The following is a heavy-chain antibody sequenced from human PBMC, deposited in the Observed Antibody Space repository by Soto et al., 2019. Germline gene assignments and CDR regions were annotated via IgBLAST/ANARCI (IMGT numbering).Heavy chain of an antibody. D-gene: IGHD3-3*02. Sequence: PGGSLRLSCAASGFTFSSYAMSLVRQAPGKGLECVSAISVSGGSAYDADSVKGRFTISRDNYKNTLYLQMNSLRAEDTAVYYCAKVKPHFWSGYPYSQYNYYYYGMEVWGPGTTVTLSS. CDR2: ISVSGGSA. V-gene: IGHV3-23*01. J-gene: IGHJ6*02. CDR1: GFTFSSYA. CDR3: AKVKPHFWSGYPYSQYNYYYYGMEV.